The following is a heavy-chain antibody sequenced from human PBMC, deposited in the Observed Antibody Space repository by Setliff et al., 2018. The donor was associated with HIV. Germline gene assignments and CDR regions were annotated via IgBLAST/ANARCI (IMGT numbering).Heavy chain of an antibody. J-gene: IGHJ4*02. CDR2: IYHSGST. CDR3: ARGVGSYFDY. CDR1: GGSISSNW. Sequence: SETLSLTCTVSGGSISSNWWSWVRQSPGKGLEWIGEIYHSGSTNYNPSLKSRVTISVDTSKREFSLSLTSLTAADTAMYYCARGVGSYFDYWGQGTQGTVS. D-gene: IGHD1-26*01. V-gene: IGHV4-4*02.